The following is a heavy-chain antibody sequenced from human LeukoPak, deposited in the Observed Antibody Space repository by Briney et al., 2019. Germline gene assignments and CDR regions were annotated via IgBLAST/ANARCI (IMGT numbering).Heavy chain of an antibody. Sequence: GESLKISCKGSGYSFTSYWIGWVRKMPGKGLEWMGIIYPGDSDTRYSPSFQGQVTISADKSISTAYLQWSSLKASDTAMYYCARPTMYYDILTGYYPDAFDIWGQGTMVTVSS. CDR1: GYSFTSYW. CDR2: IYPGDSDT. CDR3: ARPTMYYDILTGYYPDAFDI. D-gene: IGHD3-9*01. J-gene: IGHJ3*02. V-gene: IGHV5-51*01.